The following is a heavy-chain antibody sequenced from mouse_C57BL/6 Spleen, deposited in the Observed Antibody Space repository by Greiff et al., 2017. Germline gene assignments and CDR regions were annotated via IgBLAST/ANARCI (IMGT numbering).Heavy chain of an antibody. Sequence: VQLQESGAELVKPGASVKLSCKASGYTFTSYWMHWVKQRPGQGLEWIGMIHPNSGSTNYNEKFKSKATLTVDKSSSTAYMQLSSLTSEDSAVYYCARELAPWFAYWGQGTLVTVSA. J-gene: IGHJ3*01. CDR1: GYTFTSYW. V-gene: IGHV1-64*01. CDR3: ARELAPWFAY. D-gene: IGHD4-1*01. CDR2: IHPNSGST.